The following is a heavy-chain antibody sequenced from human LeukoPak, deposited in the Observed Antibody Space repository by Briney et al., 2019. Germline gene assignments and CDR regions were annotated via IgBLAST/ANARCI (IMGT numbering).Heavy chain of an antibody. CDR2: IDYSGST. CDR3: ARRWHHAYCDY. Sequence: VKPSETLSLTCTVSGGSVSSGSYYWSWVRQPPGKGLEWIGCIDYSGSTYYNPSLKSRVTVSADTSKNQFSLKLTSVTAADTAVYYCARRWHHAYCDYWGQGSLVTVSS. D-gene: IGHD2-15*01. J-gene: IGHJ4*02. CDR1: GGSVSSGSYY. V-gene: IGHV4-61*01.